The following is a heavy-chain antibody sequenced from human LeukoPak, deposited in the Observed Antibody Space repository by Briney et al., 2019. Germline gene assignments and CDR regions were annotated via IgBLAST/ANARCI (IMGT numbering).Heavy chain of an antibody. CDR1: GFTFSSYA. J-gene: IGHJ4*02. D-gene: IGHD4-23*01. CDR3: AITKYGGNSYFDY. Sequence: GGSLRLSCAASGFTFSSYAMSWVRQDPGKGLEWVSAISGSGGSTYYADSVKRRFTISRDNSKKTLYLQMNSLRAEDTAVYYCAITKYGGNSYFDYWGQGTLVTVSS. CDR2: ISGSGGST. V-gene: IGHV3-23*01.